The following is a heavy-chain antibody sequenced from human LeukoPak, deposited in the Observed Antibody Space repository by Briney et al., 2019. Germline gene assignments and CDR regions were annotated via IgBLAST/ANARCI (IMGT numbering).Heavy chain of an antibody. J-gene: IGHJ6*02. V-gene: IGHV4-59*01. CDR2: IYYSGST. D-gene: IGHD5-18*01. CDR3: ARTRGLHTGPSIQLWFSDYYYYGMDV. Sequence: PSETLSLTCTVSGGSISSYYWSWIRQPPGKGLEWIGYIYYSGSTNYNPSLKSRVTISVDTSKNQFSLKLSSVTAADTAVYYCARTRGLHTGPSIQLWFSDYYYYGMDVWGQGTTVTVSS. CDR1: GGSISSYY.